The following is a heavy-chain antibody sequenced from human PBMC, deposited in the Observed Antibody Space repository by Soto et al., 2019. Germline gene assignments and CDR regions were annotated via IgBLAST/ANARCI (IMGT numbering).Heavy chain of an antibody. J-gene: IGHJ4*02. CDR3: ARDNNWSLDY. CDR2: IKTDGSFT. Sequence: EVQLAESGGGLVQSGGSLRLSCAASGFTFSKHWMHWVHQAPGKGLVWVSHIKTDGSFTRDADSVKGRFTISRDNARNTLYLQMNSLRAEDTAVYYCARDNNWSLDYWGQGTLVTVSS. CDR1: GFTFSKHW. V-gene: IGHV3-74*01. D-gene: IGHD1-1*01.